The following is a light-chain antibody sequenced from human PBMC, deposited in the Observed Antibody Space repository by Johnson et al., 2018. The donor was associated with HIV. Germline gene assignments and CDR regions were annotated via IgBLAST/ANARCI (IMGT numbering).Light chain of an antibody. CDR2: DNN. CDR3: GPWDSGLRTAF. J-gene: IGLJ1*01. V-gene: IGLV1-51*01. Sequence: QSVLTQPPSVSAAPGQKVTISCSGSSSNIGNNYVSWYQQLPGRAPKLLIYDNNKRPSGIPDRFSGSKSGTSATLGITGLQTGDEADYYCGPWDSGLRTAFFRTGTKVTVL. CDR1: SSNIGNNY.